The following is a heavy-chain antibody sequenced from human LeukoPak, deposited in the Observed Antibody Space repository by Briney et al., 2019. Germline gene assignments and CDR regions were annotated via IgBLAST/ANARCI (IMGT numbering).Heavy chain of an antibody. J-gene: IGHJ4*02. CDR1: GGSISSSSYY. D-gene: IGHD5-12*01. CDR2: FYYSGST. Sequence: MTSETLSLTCTVSGGSISSSSYYWGWIRQPPGKGLEWIGSFYYSGSTYYNPSLKSRVTISVATSKHQFSLKLSSVTAADTAVYYCARAALRSPLTYFDYWGQGTLVTVSS. CDR3: ARAALRSPLTYFDY. V-gene: IGHV4-39*07.